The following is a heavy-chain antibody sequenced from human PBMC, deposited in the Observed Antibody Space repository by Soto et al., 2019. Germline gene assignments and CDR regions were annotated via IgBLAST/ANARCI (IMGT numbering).Heavy chain of an antibody. J-gene: IGHJ4*02. Sequence: EVQLLESGGGLVQPGGSLRLSCAASGFTFSSYAMSWVRQAPGKGLEWVSAISGSGGSTYYADSVKGRFTISRDNSENTLYLQMNSLRAEDTAVYYCAKTGSGSYYFDYWGQGTLVTVSS. CDR1: GFTFSSYA. CDR2: ISGSGGST. V-gene: IGHV3-23*01. CDR3: AKTGSGSYYFDY. D-gene: IGHD3-10*01.